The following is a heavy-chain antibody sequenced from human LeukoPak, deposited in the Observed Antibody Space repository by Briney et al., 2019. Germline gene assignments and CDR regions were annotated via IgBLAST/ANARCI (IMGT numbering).Heavy chain of an antibody. CDR3: AGATYYYGSGSYGDWFDP. Sequence: ASVKVSCKASGYTFTSYDINWVRQATGQGPEWMGWMNPNSGNTGYAQKFQGRVTITRNTSISTAYMELSSLRSEDTAVYYCAGATYYYGSGSYGDWFDPWGQGTLVTVSS. D-gene: IGHD3-10*01. J-gene: IGHJ5*02. CDR1: GYTFTSYD. CDR2: MNPNSGNT. V-gene: IGHV1-8*03.